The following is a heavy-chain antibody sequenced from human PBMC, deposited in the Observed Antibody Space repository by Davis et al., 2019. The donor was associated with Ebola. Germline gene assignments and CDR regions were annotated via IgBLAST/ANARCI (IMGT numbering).Heavy chain of an antibody. CDR1: GASFSGYY. CDR3: ARGPGRLTPIAAAGRYYYYGMDV. CDR2: INHSGST. J-gene: IGHJ6*02. Sequence: SETLSLTCAVYGASFSGYYWSWIRQPPGKGLEWVGEINHSGSTNYNPSLKSRVTISVDTSKNQFSLKLSPVTAADTAVYYCARGPGRLTPIAAAGRYYYYGMDVWGQGTTVTVSS. V-gene: IGHV4-34*01. D-gene: IGHD6-13*01.